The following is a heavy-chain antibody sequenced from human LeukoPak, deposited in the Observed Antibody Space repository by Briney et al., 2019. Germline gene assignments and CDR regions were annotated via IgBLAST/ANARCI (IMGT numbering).Heavy chain of an antibody. CDR1: GYTFTSYY. J-gene: IGHJ4*02. Sequence: ASVKASCKASGYTFTSYYMHWVRQAPGQGLEWMGIINPSGGSTSYAQKFQGRVTMTRDTSTSTVYMELSSLRSEDTAVYYCARDLATVRPHLIGDFDYWGQGTLVTVSS. V-gene: IGHV1-46*01. D-gene: IGHD2-21*01. CDR3: ARDLATVRPHLIGDFDY. CDR2: INPSGGST.